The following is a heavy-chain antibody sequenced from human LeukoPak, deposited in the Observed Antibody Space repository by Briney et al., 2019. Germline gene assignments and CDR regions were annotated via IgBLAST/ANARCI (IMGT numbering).Heavy chain of an antibody. J-gene: IGHJ4*02. CDR2: INPSGGST. Sequence: ASVKVSCKASGYTFTSYYMHWVRQAPGQGLEWMGIINPSGGSTSYAQKFQGRVTMTRDTSTSTVYMELSSLRSEDTAVYYRARGPLTMIVVVNYFDYWGQGTLVTVSS. V-gene: IGHV1-46*01. CDR1: GYTFTSYY. CDR3: ARGPLTMIVVVNYFDY. D-gene: IGHD3-22*01.